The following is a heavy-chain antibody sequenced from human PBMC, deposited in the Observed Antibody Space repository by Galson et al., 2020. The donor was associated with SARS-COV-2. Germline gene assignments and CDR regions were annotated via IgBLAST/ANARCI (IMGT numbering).Heavy chain of an antibody. Sequence: GESLKISCAASGFTFSNYWMHWVRQAPGKGLVWVSRINGDGRSRTYADSVKGRFTISRDSAKNMVSLQMNSLRAEDTAVYYCATQEFYYGSSGYEESDYGMDVWGQGTTVTVSS. CDR3: ATQEFYYGSSGYEESDYGMDV. CDR1: GFTFSNYW. D-gene: IGHD3-22*01. CDR2: INGDGRSR. J-gene: IGHJ6*02. V-gene: IGHV3-74*01.